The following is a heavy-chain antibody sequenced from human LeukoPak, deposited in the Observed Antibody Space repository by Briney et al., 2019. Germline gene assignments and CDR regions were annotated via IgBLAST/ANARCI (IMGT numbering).Heavy chain of an antibody. CDR1: GGSISSYY. CDR2: IYTSGGT. Sequence: SETLSLTCTVSGGSISSYYWSWIRQPAGKGLEWIGRIYTSGGTNYNPSLKSRVTMSVDTSKNQFSLKLSSVTAADTAVYYCARDGTTVVEDWYFDLWGRGTLVTVSS. J-gene: IGHJ2*01. CDR3: ARDGTTVVEDWYFDL. D-gene: IGHD4-23*01. V-gene: IGHV4-4*07.